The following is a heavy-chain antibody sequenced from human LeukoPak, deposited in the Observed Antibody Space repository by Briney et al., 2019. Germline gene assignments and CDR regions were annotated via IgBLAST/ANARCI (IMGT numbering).Heavy chain of an antibody. J-gene: IGHJ1*01. CDR3: ALRSELERLPGSEH. CDR2: IISVFDMT. Sequence: SVKVSLKTFVCTLPRYTINWVRPAPGQGWEWMGRIISVFDMTNYAHKFQGRISITADKSTSTGYMELSGLRSEDTAVYYCALRSELERLPGSEHWGQGTLVTVSS. D-gene: IGHD1-1*01. CDR1: VCTLPRYT. V-gene: IGHV1-69*02.